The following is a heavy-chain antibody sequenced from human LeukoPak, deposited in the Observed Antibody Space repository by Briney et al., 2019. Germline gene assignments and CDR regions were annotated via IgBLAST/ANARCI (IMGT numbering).Heavy chain of an antibody. D-gene: IGHD6-19*01. V-gene: IGHV4-39*07. CDR2: IYYSGTT. CDR3: AREGLGSGWEYFDY. Sequence: PSETLSLTCTVSGVSVSSSTYYWGWIRQSPGKGLDWIGSIYYSGTTDYNPSLKSRVTISVDASKNQFSLKLSSVTAADTAVYYCAREGLGSGWEYFDYWGQGTLVTVSS. CDR1: GVSVSSSTYY. J-gene: IGHJ4*02.